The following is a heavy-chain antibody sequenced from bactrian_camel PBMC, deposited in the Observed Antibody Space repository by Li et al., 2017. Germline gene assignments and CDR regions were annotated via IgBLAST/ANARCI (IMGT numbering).Heavy chain of an antibody. V-gene: IGHV3S40*01. Sequence: DVQLVESGGGLVQPGGSLRLSCAASGFTFSNYAMSWVRQAPGKGLEWVSGMVSGDGRTYYADSVKGRFTISRDNAKNTVYLQLNSLQTEDMGWYYCGQRLDGATSLTDTAYRGQGTQVTVS. D-gene: IGHD8*01. CDR3: GQRLDGATSLTDTAY. CDR1: GFTFSNYA. J-gene: IGHJ4*01. CDR2: MVSGDGRT.